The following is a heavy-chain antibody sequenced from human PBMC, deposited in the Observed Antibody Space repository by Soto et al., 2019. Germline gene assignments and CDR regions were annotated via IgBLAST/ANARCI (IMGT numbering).Heavy chain of an antibody. CDR3: PKLRSSAHDY. CDR1: GFTSDTYA. V-gene: IGHV3-23*04. J-gene: IGHJ4*02. CDR2: VTSSGDRT. Sequence: EVQIVESGGGLVQPGGSLRLSCAASGFTSDTYAMSWVRQAPGKGLEWVSAVTSSGDRTYYADSVKGRFIISRDNAKNKLFLQMNSLRAADTALYYCPKLRSSAHDYWGQGTPVTVSA. D-gene: IGHD2-2*01.